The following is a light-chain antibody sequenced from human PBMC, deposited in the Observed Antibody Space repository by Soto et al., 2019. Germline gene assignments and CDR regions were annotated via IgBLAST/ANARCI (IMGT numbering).Light chain of an antibody. Sequence: QPVLTQSPSASASLGASVKLTCTLSSGHSSYAIAWRQQQPEKGPRYLMKLNSDGSHSKGDGIPDRFSGSSSGAERYLTISSLQSEDEADYYCQTWGTGIHVVFGGGTKVTVL. CDR1: SGHSSYA. CDR2: LNSDGSH. V-gene: IGLV4-69*01. CDR3: QTWGTGIHVV. J-gene: IGLJ2*01.